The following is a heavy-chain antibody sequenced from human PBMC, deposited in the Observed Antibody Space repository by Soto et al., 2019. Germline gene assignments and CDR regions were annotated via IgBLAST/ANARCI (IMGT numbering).Heavy chain of an antibody. CDR3: ARYYDFWSGPFYYYYMDV. Sequence: SETLSLTYTVSGGSISSGGDYWSWIRQHPGKGLEWIGYIYYSGSTYYNPSLKSRVTISVDTSKNQFSLKLSSVTAADTAVYYCARYYDFWSGPFYYYYMDVWGKGTTVTVSS. V-gene: IGHV4-31*03. D-gene: IGHD3-3*01. CDR2: IYYSGST. J-gene: IGHJ6*03. CDR1: GGSISSGGDY.